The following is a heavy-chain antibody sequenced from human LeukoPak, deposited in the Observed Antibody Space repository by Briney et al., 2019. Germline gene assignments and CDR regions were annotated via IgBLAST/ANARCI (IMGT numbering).Heavy chain of an antibody. CDR3: AREGGSYPYYYYVDV. J-gene: IGHJ6*03. V-gene: IGHV3-74*01. CDR2: INSDGSST. CDR1: GFTFSSYW. D-gene: IGHD1-26*01. Sequence: GGSLRLSCAASGFTFSSYWMHWVRQAPGKGLVWVSRINSDGSSTSYADSVKGRFTISRDNAKNTLYLQMNSLRAEDTAVYYCAREGGSYPYYYYVDVWGKGTTVTVSS.